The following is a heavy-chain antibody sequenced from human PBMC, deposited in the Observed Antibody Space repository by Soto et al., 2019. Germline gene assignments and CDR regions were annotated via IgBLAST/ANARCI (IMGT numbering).Heavy chain of an antibody. J-gene: IGHJ4*02. D-gene: IGHD7-27*01. Sequence: QVQLVQSGGEVKKPGASVMVSCKASGYTFTRYGITWVRQAPGQGLEWVGWVSAYNGDTNYAQKFQGRVTITTDPSTITAYTELRSPRYDDTAVYSSPSLGTKPALTDYSGQGTLVTVSS. V-gene: IGHV1-18*01. CDR2: VSAYNGDT. CDR1: GYTFTRYG. CDR3: PSLGTKPALTDY.